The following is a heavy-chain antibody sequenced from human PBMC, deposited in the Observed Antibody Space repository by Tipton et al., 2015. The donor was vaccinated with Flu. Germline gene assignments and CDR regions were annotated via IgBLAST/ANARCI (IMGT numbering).Heavy chain of an antibody. Sequence: LVKPTQTLTLTCTFSGFSLNSKEMSVAWIRQPPGKALEWLALINWADDKHYNTSLRTRLTISKDTSNNQVVLTMTNMDPVDTGTYYCARTVGLPEAGINWLDPWGQGTLVTVSS. J-gene: IGHJ5*02. CDR1: GFSLNSKEMS. CDR2: INWADDK. CDR3: ARTVGLPEAGINWLDP. V-gene: IGHV2-70*01. D-gene: IGHD4-23*01.